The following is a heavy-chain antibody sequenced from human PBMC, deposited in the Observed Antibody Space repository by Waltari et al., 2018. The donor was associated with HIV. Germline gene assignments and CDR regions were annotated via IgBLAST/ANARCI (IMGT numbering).Heavy chain of an antibody. D-gene: IGHD3-22*01. CDR3: ARTPYDTSGDCFDY. V-gene: IGHV3-33*01. CDR2: VWYDGNNK. CDR1: GLIFRSSG. Sequence: QVQLGEAGGGMVQPGRSLRLACTASGLIFRSSGMQWVRQAPGKGLGWVAVVWYDGNNKYYADSVKGRFTISRDNSKNTLYLQMNNLRVEDTAVYYCARTPYDTSGDCFDYWGQGTLVTVSS. J-gene: IGHJ4*02.